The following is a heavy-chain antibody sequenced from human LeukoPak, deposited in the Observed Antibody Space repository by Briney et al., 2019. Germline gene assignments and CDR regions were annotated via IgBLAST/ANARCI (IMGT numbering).Heavy chain of an antibody. CDR3: ARKPLWANWFDP. V-gene: IGHV1-2*02. J-gene: IGHJ5*02. D-gene: IGHD3-16*01. CDR1: GYTFTGYY. Sequence: GASVKVSCKASGYTFTGYYMHWVRQAPGQGLEWMGWINLNSGGTNYARKFQGRVTMTRDTSISTAYMELSRLRSDDTAVYYCARKPLWANWFDPWGQGTLVTVSS. CDR2: INLNSGGT.